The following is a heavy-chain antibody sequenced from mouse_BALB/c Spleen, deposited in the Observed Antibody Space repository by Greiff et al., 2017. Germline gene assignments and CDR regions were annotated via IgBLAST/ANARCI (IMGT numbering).Heavy chain of an antibody. V-gene: IGHV1-69*02. CDR2: IDPSDSYT. Sequence: QVQLQQPGAELVKPGASVKLSCKASGYTFTSYWMHWVKQRPGQGLEWIGEIDPSDSYTNYNQKFKGKATLTVDKSSSTAYMQLSSLTSEDSAVYYCARGYLSWFAYWGQGTLVTVSA. J-gene: IGHJ3*01. D-gene: IGHD6-2*01. CDR3: ARGYLSWFAY. CDR1: GYTFTSYW.